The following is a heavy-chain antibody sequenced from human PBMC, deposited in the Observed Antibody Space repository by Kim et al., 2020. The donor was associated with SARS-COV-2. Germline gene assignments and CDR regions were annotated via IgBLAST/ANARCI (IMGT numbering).Heavy chain of an antibody. V-gene: IGHV3-74*01. Sequence: SYAESVKGRFTISRDNAKNTLYLQMNSRRAEDTAVYYCARVKGYYYYMDVWGKGTTVTVSS. J-gene: IGHJ6*03. CDR3: ARVKGYYYYMDV.